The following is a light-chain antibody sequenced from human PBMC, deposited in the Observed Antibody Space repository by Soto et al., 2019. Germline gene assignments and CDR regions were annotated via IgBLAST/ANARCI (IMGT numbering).Light chain of an antibody. CDR1: QSVSSN. CDR3: RQYNTWRT. Sequence: ERVMTQVPAALSVSTGERATLSCRASQSVSSNLAWYQQKPGQAPRLLIYGASTRATGIPARFSGSGSGTEFTLAISSLQSEDFEVYYCRQYNTWRTFGQGTGWISN. CDR2: GAS. J-gene: IGKJ1*01. V-gene: IGKV3-15*01.